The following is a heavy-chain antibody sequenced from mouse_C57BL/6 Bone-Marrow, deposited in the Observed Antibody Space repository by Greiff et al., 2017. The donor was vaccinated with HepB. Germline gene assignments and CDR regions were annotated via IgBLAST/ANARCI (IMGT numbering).Heavy chain of an antibody. Sequence: QVQLQQPGAELVMPGASVKLSCKASGYTFTSYWMHWVKQRPGQGLEWIGEIDPSDSYTNYNQKFKGKSTLTVDKSSSTAYMQLSSLTSEDSAVYYCARYGFYFDYWGQGTTLTGSS. CDR1: GYTFTSYW. CDR2: IDPSDSYT. D-gene: IGHD1-1*01. J-gene: IGHJ2*01. CDR3: ARYGFYFDY. V-gene: IGHV1-69*01.